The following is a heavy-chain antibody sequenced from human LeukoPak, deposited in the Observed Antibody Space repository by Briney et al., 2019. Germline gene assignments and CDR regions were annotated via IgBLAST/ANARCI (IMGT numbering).Heavy chain of an antibody. V-gene: IGHV3-53*01. Sequence: PGGSLRLSCAASGFTFSSNYMGWVRQAPGKGLEWVSVIYSGGSTYYADSVKGRFTISRDNSKNTLHLQMNSLRAEDTAVYYCASTYGSSGYYYYWGQGTLVTVSS. D-gene: IGHD3-22*01. CDR3: ASTYGSSGYYYY. CDR2: IYSGGST. CDR1: GFTFSSNY. J-gene: IGHJ4*02.